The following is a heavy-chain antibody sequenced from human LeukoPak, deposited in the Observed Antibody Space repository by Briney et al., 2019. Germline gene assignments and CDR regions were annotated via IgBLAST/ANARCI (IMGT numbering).Heavy chain of an antibody. CDR3: ATKVFGVVIMSEEAFDI. J-gene: IGHJ3*02. Sequence: ASVTVSCKVSGYTLTELSMHWVRQAPGKGLEWMGGFDPEDGETIYAQKFQGRVTMTEDTSTDTAYMELSSLRSEDTAVYYCATKVFGVVIMSEEAFDIWGPGTMVTVSS. CDR2: FDPEDGET. D-gene: IGHD3-3*01. V-gene: IGHV1-24*01. CDR1: GYTLTELS.